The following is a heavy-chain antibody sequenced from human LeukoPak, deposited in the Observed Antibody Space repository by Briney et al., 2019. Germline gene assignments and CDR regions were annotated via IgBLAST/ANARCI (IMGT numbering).Heavy chain of an antibody. CDR1: GYTFTSYA. V-gene: IGHV7-4-1*02. CDR2: INTNTGNP. CDR3: ARESPTYSSGWVDY. Sequence: ASVNVSCKASGYTFTSYAMSWVRQAPGQGLEWMGWINTNTGNPTYAQGFTGRFVFSLDTSVSTAYLQISSLKAEDTAVYYCARESPTYSSGWVDYWGQGTLVTVSS. J-gene: IGHJ4*02. D-gene: IGHD6-19*01.